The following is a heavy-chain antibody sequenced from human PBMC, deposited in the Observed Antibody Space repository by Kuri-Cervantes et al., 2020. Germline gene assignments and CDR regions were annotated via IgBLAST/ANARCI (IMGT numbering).Heavy chain of an antibody. CDR2: ISGSGGST. CDR1: GFIFESYW. D-gene: IGHD1-7*01. V-gene: IGHV3-23*01. J-gene: IGHJ2*01. Sequence: GESLKISCEVSGFIFESYWMSWVRQAPGKGLEWVSAISGSGGSTYYADSVKGRFTISRDNSKNTLYLQMNSLRAEDTAVYYCAKETRGGLELRWYFDLWGRGTLVTVSS. CDR3: AKETRGGLELRWYFDL.